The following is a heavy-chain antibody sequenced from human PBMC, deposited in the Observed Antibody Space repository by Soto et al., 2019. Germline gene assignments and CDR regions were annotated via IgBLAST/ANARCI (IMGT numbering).Heavy chain of an antibody. J-gene: IGHJ3*02. D-gene: IGHD3-10*01. CDR2: IYYSGST. CDR3: ARFYMVRGVMGAFDI. V-gene: IGHV4-31*03. CDR1: GGSISSGGYY. Sequence: QVQLQESGPGLVKPSQTLSLTCTVSGGSISSGGYYWSWIRQHPGKGLEWIGYIYYSGSTYYNPSLMSRVTISVDTSKNQFSLKLSSVTAADTAVYYCARFYMVRGVMGAFDIWGQGTMVTVSS.